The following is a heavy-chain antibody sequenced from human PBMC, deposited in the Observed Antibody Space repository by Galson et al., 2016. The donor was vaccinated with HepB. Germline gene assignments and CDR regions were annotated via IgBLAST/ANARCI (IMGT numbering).Heavy chain of an antibody. D-gene: IGHD6-13*01. V-gene: IGHV3-23*01. CDR3: ARVQQLDYYYYYMDV. J-gene: IGHJ6*03. CDR1: GFIFSDNA. CDR2: ISGRGGST. Sequence: SLRLSCAASGFIFSDNAMSWVRQAPGKGLEWVSAISGRGGSTYYADSVKGRFTISRDNAKNSLYLQMHSLRAEDTAVYYCARVQQLDYYYYYMDVWGKGTTVTVSS.